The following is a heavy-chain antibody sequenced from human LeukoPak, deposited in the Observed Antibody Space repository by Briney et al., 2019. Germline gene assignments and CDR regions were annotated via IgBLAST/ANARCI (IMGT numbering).Heavy chain of an antibody. CDR1: PYTLTSYY. V-gene: IGHV1-46*01. J-gene: IGHJ4*02. CDR3: AREGDGYKKFDY. CDR2: INATDDSP. D-gene: IGHD5-24*01. Sequence: ASVKVSCEPSPYTLTSYYIHTGPEAPGQGREWLGLINATDDSPSYAQEFRGRVTVTKDTSTSTVYMELSSLRSEDTAVFYCAREGDGYKKFDYWAQGILVTVS.